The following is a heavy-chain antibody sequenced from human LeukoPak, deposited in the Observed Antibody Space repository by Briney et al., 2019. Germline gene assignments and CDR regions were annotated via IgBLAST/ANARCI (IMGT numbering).Heavy chain of an antibody. CDR1: GGSISSSSYY. CDR2: IYYSGST. D-gene: IGHD6-19*01. V-gene: IGHV4-39*07. J-gene: IGHJ4*02. CDR3: ARNHRYSSGWYLH. Sequence: KPSETLSLTCTVSGGSISSSSYYWGWIRQPPGKGLEWIGSIYYSGSTYYNPSLKSRVTISVDTSKNQFSLKLSSVTAADTAVYYCARNHRYSSGWYLHWGQGTLVTVSS.